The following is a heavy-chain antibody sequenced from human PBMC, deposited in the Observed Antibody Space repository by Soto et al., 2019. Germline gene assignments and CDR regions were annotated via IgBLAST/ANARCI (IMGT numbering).Heavy chain of an antibody. J-gene: IGHJ3*02. CDR2: INHSGST. Sequence: SETLSLTCAVYGGSFSGYYWSWIRQPPGKGLEWIGEINHSGSTNYNPSLKSRVTISVDTSKNQFSLKLSSVTAADTAVYYCARAGITMIVGSCGAFDIWGQGTMVTVSS. D-gene: IGHD3-22*01. V-gene: IGHV4-34*01. CDR3: ARAGITMIVGSCGAFDI. CDR1: GGSFSGYY.